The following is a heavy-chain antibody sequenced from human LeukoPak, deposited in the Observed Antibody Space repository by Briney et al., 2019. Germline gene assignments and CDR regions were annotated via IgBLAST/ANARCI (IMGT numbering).Heavy chain of an antibody. CDR1: GFTFSSYS. J-gene: IGHJ4*02. D-gene: IGHD4-17*01. Sequence: GGSLRLSCAASGFTFSSYSMTWVRQAPGKGLEWVSSISSSSSYIYYADSVKGRFTISRDNAKNSLYLQMNSLRAEDTAVYYCAREMTTVTTSCFDYWGQGTLVTVSS. V-gene: IGHV3-21*01. CDR2: ISSSSSYI. CDR3: AREMTTVTTSCFDY.